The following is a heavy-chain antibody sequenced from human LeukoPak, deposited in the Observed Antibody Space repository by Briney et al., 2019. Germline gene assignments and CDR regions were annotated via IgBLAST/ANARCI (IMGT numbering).Heavy chain of an antibody. CDR1: GFTFSSYV. CDR2: ISSTGGTA. V-gene: IGHV3-23*01. D-gene: IGHD2-15*01. CDR3: AKNGDRGAYCSGGSCYPYYYYNMDV. Sequence: PGGSLRLSCAASGFTFSSYVMTWVRQAPGKGLEWVSGISSTGGTAYYVDSVKGRFTISRDNSKNTLYLQMNSLRAEDTAIYYCAKNGDRGAYCSGGSCYPYYYYNMDVWGKGTTVTISS. J-gene: IGHJ6*03.